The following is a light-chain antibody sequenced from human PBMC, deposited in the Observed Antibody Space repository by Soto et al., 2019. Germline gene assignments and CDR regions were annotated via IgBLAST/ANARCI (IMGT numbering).Light chain of an antibody. CDR2: GAS. Sequence: ETVLTQSPGTLSLSPGERATLSCRASQSISSSYLAWYQQKPGQAPRLLIYGASSRATGIPDRFSGSGSGTDFTLTISILEPDDFAVYYCQLYDNSPPTFTVGPGTKVDIK. CDR1: QSISSSY. V-gene: IGKV3-20*01. CDR3: QLYDNSPPTFT. J-gene: IGKJ3*01.